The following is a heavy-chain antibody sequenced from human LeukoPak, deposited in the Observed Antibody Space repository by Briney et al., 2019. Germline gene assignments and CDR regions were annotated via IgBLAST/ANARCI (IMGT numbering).Heavy chain of an antibody. CDR2: IKQDGSEK. CDR1: GFTFSESW. J-gene: IGHJ4*02. Sequence: QPGGSLRLSCAASGFTFSESWMSWVRQAPGTGLEWVGNIKQDGSEKYYVDSVKGRFTISRDNAKNSLYLQMNSLRAEDTAVYYCARVRYGNYFDYWGQGTLVTVSS. D-gene: IGHD3-16*02. CDR3: ARVRYGNYFDY. V-gene: IGHV3-7*04.